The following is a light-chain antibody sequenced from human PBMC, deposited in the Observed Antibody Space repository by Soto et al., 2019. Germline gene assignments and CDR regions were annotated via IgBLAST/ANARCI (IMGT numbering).Light chain of an antibody. CDR2: GAS. CDR3: QHVVNSPTWK. V-gene: IGKV3-15*01. J-gene: IGKJ1*01. CDR1: QSVSSN. Sequence: EIVMTQSPATLSVSPGERATLSCSASQSVSSNLAWYQQKPGQAPRLLIYGASTRATGIPARFSGSGSGTEFTLTISRLEPEDFAVYYRQHVVNSPTWKFGQGTKVDIK.